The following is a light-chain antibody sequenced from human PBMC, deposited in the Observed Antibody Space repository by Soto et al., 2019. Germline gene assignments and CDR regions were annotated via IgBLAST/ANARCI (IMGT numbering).Light chain of an antibody. CDR3: QQFYTYPIT. CDR2: DAS. Sequence: DIQMTQSPSTLSASVGDRVTITCRASQSISSWLAWYQQKPGKAPKLLIYDASSLHSGVPSRFSGSGSGTDFTLTVSSLQPEDFATYYCQQFYTYPITFGQGTRLEIK. J-gene: IGKJ5*01. V-gene: IGKV1-5*01. CDR1: QSISSW.